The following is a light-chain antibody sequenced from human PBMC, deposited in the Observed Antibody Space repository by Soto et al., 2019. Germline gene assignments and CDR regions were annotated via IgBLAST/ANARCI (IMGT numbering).Light chain of an antibody. CDR3: QQYNSYSPGWT. CDR2: KAP. V-gene: IGKV1-5*03. CDR1: QSISSW. Sequence: DIQMTQSPSTLSASVGDRVTITCRASQSISSWLAWYQQKPGKAPKLLIYKAPSLESGVPSRFSGSGSGTEFTLTISSLQPDDFATYYCQQYNSYSPGWTFGQGTKVEIK. J-gene: IGKJ1*01.